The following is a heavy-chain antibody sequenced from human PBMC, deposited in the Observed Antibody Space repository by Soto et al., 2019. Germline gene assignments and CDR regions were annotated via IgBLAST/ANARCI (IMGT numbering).Heavy chain of an antibody. V-gene: IGHV1-3*01. J-gene: IGHJ6*02. CDR1: GYTFTSYA. Sequence: ASVKVSCKASGYTFTSYAMHWVRQAPGQRLEWMGWINAGNGNTKYSQKFQGRVTITRDTSASTAYMELSSLRSEDTAVYYCERRLLPHYYYGMDVWGQGTTVTVSS. CDR3: ERRLLPHYYYGMDV. CDR2: INAGNGNT. D-gene: IGHD3-22*01.